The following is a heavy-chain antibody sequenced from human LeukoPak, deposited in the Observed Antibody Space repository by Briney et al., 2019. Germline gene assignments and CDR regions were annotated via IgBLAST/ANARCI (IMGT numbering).Heavy chain of an antibody. J-gene: IGHJ4*02. Sequence: PSETLSLTCTVSGGSISCSSYYWDWIRQPPGKGLEWIGAIYYSGNTYYNPSLKSRVTISVDTSKNQFSLKLNSVTAADTAVYYCAIHRIAAALASASDSWGQGTLVTVSS. CDR2: IYYSGNT. CDR1: GGSISCSSYY. CDR3: AIHRIAAALASASDS. V-gene: IGHV4-39*01. D-gene: IGHD6-13*01.